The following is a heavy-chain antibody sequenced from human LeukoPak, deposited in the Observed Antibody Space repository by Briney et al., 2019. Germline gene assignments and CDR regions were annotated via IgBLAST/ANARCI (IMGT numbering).Heavy chain of an antibody. Sequence: GGSLRLSCAASGFTFSSYGMHWVRQAPGKGLEWVAVIWYDGSNKYYADSVKGRFTISRDNSKNTLYLQMNSLRAEDTAVYYCARSLFINWPPYFDYWGQGTLVTVSS. V-gene: IGHV3-33*01. J-gene: IGHJ4*02. CDR3: ARSLFINWPPYFDY. CDR1: GFTFSSYG. CDR2: IWYDGSNK. D-gene: IGHD1-20*01.